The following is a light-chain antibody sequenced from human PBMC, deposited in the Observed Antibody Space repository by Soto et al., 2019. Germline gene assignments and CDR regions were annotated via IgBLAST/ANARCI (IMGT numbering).Light chain of an antibody. CDR3: QHYNSYSIT. Sequence: DIQMTQPPSTLSASVGERVTITCRASQSISSWLAWYQQKPGKAPKLLIYRASDLESGVPSRFSGSGSGTEFTLTISSLQPDDLATYYCQHYNSYSITFGQGTRLEI. J-gene: IGKJ5*01. CDR2: RAS. V-gene: IGKV1-5*03. CDR1: QSISSW.